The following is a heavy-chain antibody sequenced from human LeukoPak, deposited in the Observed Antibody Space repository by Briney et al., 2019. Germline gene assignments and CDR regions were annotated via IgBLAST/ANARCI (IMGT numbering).Heavy chain of an antibody. CDR1: GFTLSSYE. CDR2: ISSSGSTI. Sequence: PGGSLRLSCAAPGFTLSSYEMNWVRQAPGKGLEWVSYISSSGSTIYYADSLKGRFTISRDNAKNSLYLQMNSLRAEDTAVYYCARDGGVRWLNWFDPWGQGTLVTVSS. J-gene: IGHJ5*02. D-gene: IGHD2-15*01. V-gene: IGHV3-48*03. CDR3: ARDGGVRWLNWFDP.